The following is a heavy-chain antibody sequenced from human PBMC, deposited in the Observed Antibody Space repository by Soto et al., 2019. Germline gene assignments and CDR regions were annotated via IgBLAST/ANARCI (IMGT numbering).Heavy chain of an antibody. V-gene: IGHV1-24*01. D-gene: IGHD3-3*01. CDR2: FDPEDGET. J-gene: IGHJ4*02. CDR3: ATDLVSRRITIFGVVRTLMYF. CDR1: GYTLTELS. Sequence: ASVKVSCKVSGYTLTELSMHWVRQAPGKGLEWMGGFDPEDGETIYAQKFQGRVTMTGDISTDTAYMELSSLRSEDTAMYYCATDLVSRRITIFGVVRTLMYFWGQGTLVTVSS.